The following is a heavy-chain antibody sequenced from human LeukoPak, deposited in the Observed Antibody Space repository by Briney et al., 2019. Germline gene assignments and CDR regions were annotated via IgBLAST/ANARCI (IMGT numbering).Heavy chain of an antibody. J-gene: IGHJ4*02. V-gene: IGHV3-23*01. CDR2: ISGSGRST. CDR3: AKVHLTYYFDSSGYGFQDY. CDR1: GFTFSDYA. Sequence: GGSLRLSCAASGFTFSDYAMSWVRQAPGKGLEWVSAISGSGRSTYNADSVKGRFTISRDNSKNTLYLQMNSLRAEDTAVYYCAKVHLTYYFDSSGYGFQDYWGQGTLVTVSS. D-gene: IGHD3-22*01.